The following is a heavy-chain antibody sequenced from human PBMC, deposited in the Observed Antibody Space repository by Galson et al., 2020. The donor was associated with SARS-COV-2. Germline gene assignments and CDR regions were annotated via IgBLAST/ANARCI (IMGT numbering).Heavy chain of an antibody. Sequence: GGSLRLSCAASGFTFSNYWMHWVRQVPGKGLVWVSRINSDGSSTSYADSVKGQFTISRDNAKNTLYLQMNSLRDEDTAVYYCARDYRGFAYWGQGTLVTVSS. D-gene: IGHD1-26*01. J-gene: IGHJ4*02. CDR3: ARDYRGFAY. CDR2: INSDGSST. CDR1: GFTFSNYW. V-gene: IGHV3-74*01.